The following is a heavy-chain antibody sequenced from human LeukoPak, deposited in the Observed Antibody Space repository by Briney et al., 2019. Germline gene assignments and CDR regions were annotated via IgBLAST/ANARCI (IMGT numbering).Heavy chain of an antibody. CDR2: IDSSGSTT. Sequence: GGSLRLSCTASRFYFSTYDMNWVRQVPGKGLEWVSYIDSSGSTTYYAGSVQGRFTISRDNAKNSLYLQMKSLRVEDTALYYCASAHGGSGYDRPFDCWGQGTLVTVSS. CDR3: ASAHGGSGYDRPFDC. V-gene: IGHV3-48*03. J-gene: IGHJ4*02. D-gene: IGHD5-12*01. CDR1: RFYFSTYD.